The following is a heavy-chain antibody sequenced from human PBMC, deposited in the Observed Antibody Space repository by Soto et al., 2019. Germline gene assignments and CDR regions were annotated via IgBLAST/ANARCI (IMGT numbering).Heavy chain of an antibody. CDR3: ARFSGWYSVFDY. CDR2: IYYSGST. J-gene: IGHJ4*02. V-gene: IGHV4-59*01. CDR1: GGSISSYY. D-gene: IGHD6-19*01. Sequence: SETLSLTCTVSGGSISSYYWSWIRQPPGKGLEWIAYIYYSGSTNYNPSLKSRVTISVDTSKNEFSLKLHSVTAADTAVYYCARFSGWYSVFDYWGQGTPVTVSS.